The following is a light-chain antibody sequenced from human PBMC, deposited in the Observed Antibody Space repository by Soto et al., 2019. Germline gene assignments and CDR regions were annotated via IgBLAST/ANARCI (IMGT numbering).Light chain of an antibody. CDR3: QQANSFPYT. CDR1: QAINSW. J-gene: IGKJ2*01. CDR2: GAS. Sequence: DIQMTQSPSSVSASVGDSVTITCRASQAINSWLAWYQQKPGKAPKLLIYGASSLQSGVPSRFSGSESGTDFTLAISSLQPEDFATYYCQQANSFPYTFGQGTKLEIK. V-gene: IGKV1D-12*01.